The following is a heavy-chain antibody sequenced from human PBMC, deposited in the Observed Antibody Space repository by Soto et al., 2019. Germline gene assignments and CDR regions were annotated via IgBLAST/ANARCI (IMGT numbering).Heavy chain of an antibody. Sequence: ASVKVSCKASGYTFTSYAMHWVRQAPGQRLEWMGWINAGNDYTKYSQKFQGRVTITRDTSATTAYMELSSLRFEDTAIYFCAREPQAAAGEYYGMDVWGQGTTVTVSS. CDR3: AREPQAAAGEYYGMDV. CDR1: GYTFTSYA. CDR2: INAGNDYT. J-gene: IGHJ6*02. D-gene: IGHD3-10*01. V-gene: IGHV1-3*01.